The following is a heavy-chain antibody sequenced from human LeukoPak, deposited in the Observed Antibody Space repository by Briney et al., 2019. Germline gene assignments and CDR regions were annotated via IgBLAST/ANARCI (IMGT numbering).Heavy chain of an antibody. D-gene: IGHD5-12*01. CDR3: ARGRWVATTSQHFDY. CDR2: INHSGST. J-gene: IGHJ4*02. Sequence: SETLSLTCAVYGGSFSGYYWSWIRQPPGKGLEWIGEINHSGSTNYNPSLKSRVTISVDTSKNQFSLKLSSVTAADTAVYYCARGRWVATTSQHFDYWGQGTLVTVSS. V-gene: IGHV4-34*01. CDR1: GGSFSGYY.